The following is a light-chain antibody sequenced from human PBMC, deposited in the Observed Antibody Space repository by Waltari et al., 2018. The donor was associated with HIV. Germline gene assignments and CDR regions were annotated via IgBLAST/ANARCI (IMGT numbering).Light chain of an antibody. Sequence: QSALPQPASVSGSPGQSITISCTGTSSDVGGYNYVPWYQQHPGKAPKLMIYDVSNRPSGVSNRFSGSKSGNTASLTISGLQAEDEADYYCSSYTSSSPYAFGTGTKVTVL. J-gene: IGLJ1*01. V-gene: IGLV2-14*03. CDR2: DVS. CDR3: SSYTSSSPYA. CDR1: SSDVGGYNY.